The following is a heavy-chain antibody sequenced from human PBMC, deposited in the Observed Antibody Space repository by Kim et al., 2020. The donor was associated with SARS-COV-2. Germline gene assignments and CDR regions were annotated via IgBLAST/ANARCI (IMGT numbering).Heavy chain of an antibody. CDR3: ARHRKGLVFDY. CDR1: GGSISSYY. CDR2: IYYSGST. Sequence: SETLSLTCTVSGGSISSYYWSWIRQPPGKGLEWIGYIYYSGSTNYNPSLKSRVTISVDTSKNQFSLKLSSVTAADTAVYYCARHRKGLVFDYWGQGTLV. D-gene: IGHD6-6*01. J-gene: IGHJ4*02. V-gene: IGHV4-59*08.